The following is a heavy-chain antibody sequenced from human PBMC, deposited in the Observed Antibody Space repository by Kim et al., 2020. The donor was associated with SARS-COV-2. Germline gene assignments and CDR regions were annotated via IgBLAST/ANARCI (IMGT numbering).Heavy chain of an antibody. CDR1: GYTFTSYA. Sequence: ASVKVSCKASGYTFTSYAMNWVRQAPGQGLEWMGWINTNTGNPTYAQGFTGRFVFSLDTSVSTAYLQISSLKAEDTAVYYCARESGDYYDSSGYYYVGVYFDYWGQGTLVTVSS. CDR2: INTNTGNP. V-gene: IGHV7-4-1*02. D-gene: IGHD3-22*01. J-gene: IGHJ4*02. CDR3: ARESGDYYDSSGYYYVGVYFDY.